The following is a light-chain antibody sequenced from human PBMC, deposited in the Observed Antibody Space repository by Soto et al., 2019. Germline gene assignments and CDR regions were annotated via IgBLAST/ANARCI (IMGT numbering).Light chain of an antibody. Sequence: ENVLTQSPGTLSLSPGERATLSCRASQSVNSNYLAWYQQKPGQVPRPLIYGASIRAAGVPDRLSGSGSGTDFTLTISRLEPEDYAVSYCQQYGTSPNTSGQGTKLEIK. J-gene: IGKJ2*01. CDR3: QQYGTSPNT. CDR2: GAS. CDR1: QSVNSNY. V-gene: IGKV3-20*01.